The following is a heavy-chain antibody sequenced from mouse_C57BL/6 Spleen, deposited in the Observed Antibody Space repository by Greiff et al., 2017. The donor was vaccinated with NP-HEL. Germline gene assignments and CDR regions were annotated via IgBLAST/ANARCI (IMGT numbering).Heavy chain of an antibody. D-gene: IGHD4-1*01. CDR1: GYTFTDYY. Sequence: VQLQQSGPELVKPGASVKISCKASGYTFTDYYMNWVKQSHGKSLEWIGDINPNNGGTSYNQKFKGKATLTVDKSSSTAYMELRSLTSEDSAVYYCARQANWDDFDYWGQGTTLTVSS. CDR2: INPNNGGT. V-gene: IGHV1-26*01. J-gene: IGHJ2*01. CDR3: ARQANWDDFDY.